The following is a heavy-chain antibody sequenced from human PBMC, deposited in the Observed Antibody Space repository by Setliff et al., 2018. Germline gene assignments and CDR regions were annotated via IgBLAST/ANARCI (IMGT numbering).Heavy chain of an antibody. CDR2: SDHGGNT. CDR3: GFWSGYYKNDY. J-gene: IGHJ4*02. D-gene: IGHD3-3*01. V-gene: IGHV4-34*01. Sequence: SETLSLTCAVYGASFSGTYCSWIRQSPGKGLEWIGESDHGGNTTIHPSLKSRLTMSVDTSKNQFSLKLTSVTAADTAVYYCGFWSGYYKNDYWGQGTLVTVSS. CDR1: GASFSGTY.